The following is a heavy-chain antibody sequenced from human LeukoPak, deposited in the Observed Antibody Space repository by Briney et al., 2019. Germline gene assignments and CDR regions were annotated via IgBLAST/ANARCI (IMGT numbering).Heavy chain of an antibody. CDR3: AKRTMSAFDS. CDR2: ISGSGNGT. V-gene: IGHV3-23*01. Sequence: GGSLRLSCTASGFTFRTYAMNWVRQAPGKGPEWLSGISGSGNGTYYADSVKGRFIISRDNSKNMMYLQMNSLTVEDAATYYCAKRTMSAFDSWGQGTLLIVSS. J-gene: IGHJ4*02. CDR1: GFTFRTYA.